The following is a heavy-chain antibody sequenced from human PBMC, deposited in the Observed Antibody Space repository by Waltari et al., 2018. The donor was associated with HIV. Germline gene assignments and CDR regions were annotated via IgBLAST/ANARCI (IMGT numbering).Heavy chain of an antibody. J-gene: IGHJ6*02. CDR3: ARGWLEAVAGRPDYYYYYGMDV. Sequence: QVQLQELGPGLVKPSPTLSLTCTVSGGSISSGSYYWSCIRQPPAKGLEWIGRIYISGSTNYNPSLKSRVTISVDTSKNQFSLKLSSVTAADTAVYYCARGWLEAVAGRPDYYYYYGMDVWGQGTTVTVSS. V-gene: IGHV4-61*02. D-gene: IGHD6-19*01. CDR1: GGSISSGSYY. CDR2: IYISGST.